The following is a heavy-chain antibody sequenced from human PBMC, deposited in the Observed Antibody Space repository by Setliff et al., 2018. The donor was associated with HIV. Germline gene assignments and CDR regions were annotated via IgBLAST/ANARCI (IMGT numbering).Heavy chain of an antibody. V-gene: IGHV5-51*01. D-gene: IGHD3-10*01. Sequence: GESLKISCKGSGYSFTSYWIDWVRQMPGKGLEWMGIIYPGDSHTRYSPSFQGQVIISVDNSISTAYLQWSTLKASDTAIYYCARHINYYYSGSYPEYWGQGTLVTVSS. CDR1: GYSFTSYW. CDR3: ARHINYYYSGSYPEY. CDR2: IYPGDSHT. J-gene: IGHJ4*02.